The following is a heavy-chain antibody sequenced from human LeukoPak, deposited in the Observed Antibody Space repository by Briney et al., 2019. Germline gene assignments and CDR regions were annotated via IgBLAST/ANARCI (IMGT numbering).Heavy chain of an antibody. V-gene: IGHV4-30-2*01. J-gene: IGHJ3*02. CDR3: ARGGYYDSTDAFDI. CDR1: GGSISSGGYS. D-gene: IGHD3-22*01. Sequence: SETLSLTCAVSGGSISSGGYSWSWIRQPPGKGLEWIEYIYHSGSTYYNPSLKSRVTISVDRSKNQFSLKLSSVTAADTAVYYCARGGYYDSTDAFDIWGQGTMVTVSS. CDR2: IYHSGST.